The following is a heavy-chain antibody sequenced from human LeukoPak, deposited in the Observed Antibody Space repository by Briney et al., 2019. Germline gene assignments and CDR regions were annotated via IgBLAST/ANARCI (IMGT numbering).Heavy chain of an antibody. Sequence: GGSLRLSCAASGFTVNSNYMSWVRQAPGKGLEWVSVIYTGGTTYYADSVKGRFTISRDNSKNTSYLQMNSLRAEDTAVYYCNSGSYSSIPNFFDYWGQGTLVTVSS. D-gene: IGHD3-10*01. CDR2: IYTGGTT. V-gene: IGHV3-53*01. CDR3: NSGSYSSIPNFFDY. J-gene: IGHJ4*02. CDR1: GFTVNSNY.